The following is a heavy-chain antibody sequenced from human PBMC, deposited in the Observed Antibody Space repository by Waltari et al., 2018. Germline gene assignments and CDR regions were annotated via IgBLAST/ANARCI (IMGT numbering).Heavy chain of an antibody. Sequence: EVQLVESGGVLVKPGGSLSLSCAASGFTFSSYAMTWVRLAPGDGLEWLSSISCTSIIIYYADSVKGRFTISRDNAKNLLFLQMNSLRAEDTAVYYCARPYSSGWYPFYYYYMDVWGKGTTVTVSS. CDR1: GFTFSSYA. CDR3: ARPYSSGWYPFYYYYMDV. CDR2: ISCTSIII. J-gene: IGHJ6*03. D-gene: IGHD6-19*01. V-gene: IGHV3-21*01.